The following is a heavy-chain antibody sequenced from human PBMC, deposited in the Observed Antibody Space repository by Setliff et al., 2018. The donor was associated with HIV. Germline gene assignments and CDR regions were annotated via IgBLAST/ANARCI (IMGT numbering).Heavy chain of an antibody. CDR3: ARDTWYYSAKHLDV. D-gene: IGHD3-10*01. V-gene: IGHV3-33*01. Sequence: TGGSLRLFCAASGFTFSSHGMHWVRRAPGKGLECVANIWYDGSKKYYADSVKGRFTISRDNSENTLYLEMNNLRAEDTAVYYCARDTWYYSAKHLDVWGKGTTVTVSS. CDR2: IWYDGSKK. J-gene: IGHJ6*04. CDR1: GFTFSSHG.